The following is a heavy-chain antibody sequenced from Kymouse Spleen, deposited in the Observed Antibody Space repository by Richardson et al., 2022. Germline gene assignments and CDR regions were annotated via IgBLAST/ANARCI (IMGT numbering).Heavy chain of an antibody. CDR2: ISSSSSYI. Sequence: EVQLVESGGGLVKPGGSLRLSCAASGFTFSSYSMNWVRQAPGKGLEWVSSISSSSSYIYYADSVKGRFTISRDNAKNSLYLQMNSLRAEDTAVYYCARERDFWSGYYTAFDIWGQGTMVTVSS. J-gene: IGHJ3*02. D-gene: IGHD3-3*01. V-gene: IGHV3-21*03. CDR1: GFTFSSYS. CDR3: ARERDFWSGYYTAFDI.